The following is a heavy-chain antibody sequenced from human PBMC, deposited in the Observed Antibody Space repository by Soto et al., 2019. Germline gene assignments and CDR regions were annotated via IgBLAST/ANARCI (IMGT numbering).Heavy chain of an antibody. Sequence: QVRLQESGPGLVKPSETLSLTCTVSGGSVSSNSYYWNWIRQPPGKGLEWIGYIYQSGTTSYNPSIKSRVPRSVDTAKKQFSLKISSVSDADTAVYFCARGVSITMIAGVTRGTLGHDKWGRGTRVTVSS. J-gene: IGHJ4*01. CDR2: IYQSGTT. CDR3: ARGVSITMIAGVTRGTLGHDK. CDR1: GGSVSSNSYY. V-gene: IGHV4-61*01. D-gene: IGHD3-22*01.